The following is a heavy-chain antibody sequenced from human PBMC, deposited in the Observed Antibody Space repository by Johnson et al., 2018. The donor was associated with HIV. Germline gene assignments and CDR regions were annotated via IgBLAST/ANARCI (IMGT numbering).Heavy chain of an antibody. CDR1: GFTFDDYG. CDR3: ASGLINDYVWGSYRYGDAFDI. D-gene: IGHD3-16*02. Sequence: VQLVESGGGVVRPGGSLRLSCAAAGFTFDDYGMSWVRQAPGKGLEWVSGINWNGGRTGYVDSMKGRFTISRDNAKNSLYLQMNSLRAEDAAVYYCASGLINDYVWGSYRYGDAFDIWGQGTMVTVSS. CDR2: INWNGGRT. J-gene: IGHJ3*02. V-gene: IGHV3-20*04.